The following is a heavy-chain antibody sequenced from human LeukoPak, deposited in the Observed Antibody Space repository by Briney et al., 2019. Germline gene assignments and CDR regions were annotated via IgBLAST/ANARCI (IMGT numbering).Heavy chain of an antibody. CDR3: ARDRRELNYYDSSGYYPGH. V-gene: IGHV1-2*02. Sequence: GASVKVSCKXSGYTFTGYYMHWVRQAPGQGLEWMGWINPNSGGTNYAQKFQGRVTMTRDTSISTAYMELSRLRSDDTAVYYCARDRRELNYYDSSGYYPGHWGQGTLVTVSS. J-gene: IGHJ4*02. CDR2: INPNSGGT. D-gene: IGHD3-22*01. CDR1: GYTFTGYY.